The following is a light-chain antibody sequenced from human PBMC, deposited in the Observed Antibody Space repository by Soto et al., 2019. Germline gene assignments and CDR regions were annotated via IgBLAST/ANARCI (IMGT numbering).Light chain of an antibody. CDR1: QSISTF. J-gene: IGKJ4*01. CDR3: QHRYNWPLT. V-gene: IGKV3-11*01. CDR2: NTS. Sequence: EIVLTQSPATLSLSPGESVTLSCRASQSISTFLGWYQQKPGQAPRLLIYNTSKRATGIPARFSGSGFGTDFTLTISSLEPADFAVYYCQHRYNWPLTFGGGTKVEIK.